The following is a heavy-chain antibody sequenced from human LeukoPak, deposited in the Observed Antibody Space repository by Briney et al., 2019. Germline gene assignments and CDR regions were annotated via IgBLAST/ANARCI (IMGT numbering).Heavy chain of an antibody. D-gene: IGHD6-13*01. CDR1: GFTFSNAW. J-gene: IGHJ4*02. CDR3: TRQQLVFEY. Sequence: GGSLRLSCAASGFTFSNAWMSWVRQTPGKGLEWDGHIKSKTDGGTTDYAAPVKGRFTISRDDSKNTLYLQMNSLKTEDTAVYYCTRQQLVFEYWGQGTLVTVSS. CDR2: IKSKTDGGTT. V-gene: IGHV3-15*01.